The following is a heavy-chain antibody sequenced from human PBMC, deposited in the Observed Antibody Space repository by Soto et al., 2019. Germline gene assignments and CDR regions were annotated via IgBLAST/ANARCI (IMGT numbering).Heavy chain of an antibody. CDR2: ISSSSYI. CDR3: ARDYDFWSGRGGMDV. V-gene: IGHV3-21*01. J-gene: IGHJ6*02. D-gene: IGHD3-3*01. CDR1: GFTFSTYN. Sequence: EAQLVESGGGLVKPGGSLRLSCAASGFTFSTYNMNWVRQAPGKGLEWVSSISSSSYIYYADSVKGRFTISRDNAKNSLYLQMNSLRAEDTAVYYCARDYDFWSGRGGMDVWGQGTTVTVSS.